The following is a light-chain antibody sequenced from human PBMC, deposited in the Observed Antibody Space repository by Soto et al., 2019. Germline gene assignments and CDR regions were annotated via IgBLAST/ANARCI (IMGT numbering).Light chain of an antibody. V-gene: IGKV3-11*01. CDR3: QQRSNWPPSWT. CDR2: DAS. J-gene: IGKJ1*01. CDR1: QSVSTY. Sequence: EIVLTQSPATLSLSPGERATLSCRASQSVSTYLAWYKQKPGQAPRLLIYDASKRATGIPVRFSGSGSGTDFTLTFTILEPEVFGVYYCQQRSNWPPSWTFGQGTKVDIK.